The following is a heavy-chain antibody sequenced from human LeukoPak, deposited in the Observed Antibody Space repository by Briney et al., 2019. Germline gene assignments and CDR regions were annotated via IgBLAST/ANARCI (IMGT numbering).Heavy chain of an antibody. V-gene: IGHV1-2*04. Sequence: ASVKVSCKASGYTFTGYYMHWVRQAPGQGLEWMGWINPNSGGTNYAQKFQGWVTMTRDTSISTAYMELSRLRSDDTAVYYCARMAAAGHGFYNWFDPWGQGTLVTASS. D-gene: IGHD6-13*01. CDR3: ARMAAAGHGFYNWFDP. CDR1: GYTFTGYY. J-gene: IGHJ5*02. CDR2: INPNSGGT.